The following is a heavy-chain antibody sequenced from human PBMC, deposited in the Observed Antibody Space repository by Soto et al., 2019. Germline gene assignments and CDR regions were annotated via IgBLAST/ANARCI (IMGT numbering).Heavy chain of an antibody. CDR2: ISSSSSYI. J-gene: IGHJ4*02. Sequence: EVQLVESGGGLVKPGGSLRLSCAASGFTFSSYSMNWVRQAPGKGLEWVSSISSSSSYIYYADSVKDRFTISRDNAKNSLYLQMNSLRAEDTAVYYCARDSGSGDRTFDYWGQGTLVTVSS. V-gene: IGHV3-21*01. D-gene: IGHD3-10*01. CDR3: ARDSGSGDRTFDY. CDR1: GFTFSSYS.